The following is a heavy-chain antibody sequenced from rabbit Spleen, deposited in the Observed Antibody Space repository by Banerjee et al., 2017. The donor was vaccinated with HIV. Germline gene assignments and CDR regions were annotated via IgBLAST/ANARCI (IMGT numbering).Heavy chain of an antibody. CDR3: VRGASGSGYYSL. CDR1: GFDFSTYS. Sequence: QLVESGGGLVQPGGSLKLSCKASGFDFSTYSMSWVRQAPGKGLEWIGCIRTNTVNTHYASWAKGRFTISSHNAQNTLYLQLHSLTAADTATYFCVRGASGSGYYSLWGQGTLVTVS. CDR2: IRTNTVNT. V-gene: IGHV1S7*01. D-gene: IGHD1-1*01. J-gene: IGHJ3*01.